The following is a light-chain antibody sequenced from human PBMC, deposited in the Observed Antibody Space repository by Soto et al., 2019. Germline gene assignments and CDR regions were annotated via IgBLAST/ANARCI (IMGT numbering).Light chain of an antibody. J-gene: IGKJ5*01. CDR2: AAS. V-gene: IGKV1-9*01. CDR1: QGISSW. Sequence: IQLPQSPSSLSASAGDRVRISCRASQGISSWLAWYQQKPGRAPKLLIYAASRLQGGVPLRFSGSGSGTEFTLSISSLQNEDVATYYCQQLDSFTLTFGQGTRLEIK. CDR3: QQLDSFTLT.